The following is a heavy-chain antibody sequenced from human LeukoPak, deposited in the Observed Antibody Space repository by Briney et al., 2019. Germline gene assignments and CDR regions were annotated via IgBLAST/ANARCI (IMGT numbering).Heavy chain of an antibody. CDR3: ARGVVVGGITGYLDY. CDR1: GFTFSSYW. CDR2: IKQDGSEK. D-gene: IGHD1-26*01. V-gene: IGHV3-7*03. Sequence: PGGSLRLSCAASGFTFSSYWMSWVRQAPGKGLEWVANIKQDGSEKYYVDSVKGRITISRDNAKNSLYLQMNSLRAEDTAVYYCARGVVVGGITGYLDYWGQGTLVTVSS. J-gene: IGHJ4*02.